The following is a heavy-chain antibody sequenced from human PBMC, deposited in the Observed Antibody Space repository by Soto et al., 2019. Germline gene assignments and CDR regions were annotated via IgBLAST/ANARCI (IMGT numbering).Heavy chain of an antibody. J-gene: IGHJ6*03. CDR1: GGSISSSY. Sequence: QVQLQASGPGLVKPSETLSLTCTVSGGSISSSYLNWIRQAPGKGLEWIGYIDDTGSTNYNPSLTSRVTLSVDPSNNQYSLKLSSVTAADTAVYYCARGVLEWLLRDSYYYYMDVWGKGTTVTVSS. CDR3: ARGVLEWLLRDSYYYYMDV. D-gene: IGHD3-3*01. V-gene: IGHV4-59*01. CDR2: IDDTGST.